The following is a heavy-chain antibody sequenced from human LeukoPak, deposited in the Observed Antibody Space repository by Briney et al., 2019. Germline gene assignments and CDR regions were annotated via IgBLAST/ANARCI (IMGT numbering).Heavy chain of an antibody. CDR3: ARSYSGYENFDY. V-gene: IGHV5-51*01. J-gene: IGHJ4*02. CDR2: IYPGDSDT. D-gene: IGHD5-12*01. CDR1: GYRFTSYW. Sequence: GESLKISGKGSGYRFTSYWIGWVRQMPGKGLEWMGIIYPGDSDTRYSPSFQGQVTISADKAISTAYLQWSSPTASDTAMYYCARSYSGYENFDYWGQGTLVTVSS.